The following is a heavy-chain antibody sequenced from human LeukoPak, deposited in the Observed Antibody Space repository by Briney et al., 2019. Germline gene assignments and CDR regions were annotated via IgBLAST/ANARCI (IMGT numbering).Heavy chain of an antibody. Sequence: GGSLRLSCAASGFTFSSYGMSWVRQAPGKGLEWVSAISGSGGSTYYADSVKGRFTISRDNSKNTLYLQMNSLRAEDTAVYYCANLYYYGSGLTYYYYYYYMDVWGKGTTVTVSS. D-gene: IGHD3-10*01. V-gene: IGHV3-23*01. CDR1: GFTFSSYG. J-gene: IGHJ6*03. CDR2: ISGSGGST. CDR3: ANLYYYGSGLTYYYYYYYMDV.